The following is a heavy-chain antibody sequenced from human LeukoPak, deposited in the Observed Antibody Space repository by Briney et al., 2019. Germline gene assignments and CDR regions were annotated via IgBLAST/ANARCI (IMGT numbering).Heavy chain of an antibody. D-gene: IGHD3-22*01. J-gene: IGHJ5*02. Sequence: PGGSLRLSCAASGFTFSSSSMSWVRQAPGKGLEWVSSISGSGGRTYYADSVKGRFTISRDNSKNTLYLQMNSLRAEDTAVYYCTKGPYYYDSSGYSRRWFDPWGQGTLVTVSS. CDR3: TKGPYYYDSSGYSRRWFDP. V-gene: IGHV3-23*01. CDR2: ISGSGGRT. CDR1: GFTFSSSS.